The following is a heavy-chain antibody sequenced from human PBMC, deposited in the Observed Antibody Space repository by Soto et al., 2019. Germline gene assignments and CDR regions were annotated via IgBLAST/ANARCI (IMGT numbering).Heavy chain of an antibody. D-gene: IGHD1-26*01. V-gene: IGHV4-39*01. Sequence: SEILSLTCTASGVSISSSSYYLGWIRQPPGKGLEWIGSIYYSGSTYYNPSLKSRVTISVDTSKNQFSLKLSSVTAADTAVYYCTRYRDHYYYMDVWGKGTTVTVSS. CDR3: TRYRDHYYYMDV. J-gene: IGHJ6*03. CDR2: IYYSGST. CDR1: GVSISSSSYY.